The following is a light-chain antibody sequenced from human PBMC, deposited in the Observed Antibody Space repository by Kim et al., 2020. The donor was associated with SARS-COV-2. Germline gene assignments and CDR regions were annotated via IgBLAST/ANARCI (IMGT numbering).Light chain of an antibody. CDR2: DAS. V-gene: IGKV3-11*01. Sequence: EIVLTQSPATLSLSPGERATLSCRASQSVSSSLAWYQQKPGQAPRLLIYDASNRATGVPVRFSGGGSGTDFTLTISSLEPEDFAVYYCQQRSNWPLTFGGGTKVEIK. CDR1: QSVSSS. CDR3: QQRSNWPLT. J-gene: IGKJ4*01.